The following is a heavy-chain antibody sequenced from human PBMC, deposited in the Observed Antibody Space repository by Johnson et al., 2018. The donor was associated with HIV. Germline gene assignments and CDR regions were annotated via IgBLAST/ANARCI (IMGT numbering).Heavy chain of an antibody. D-gene: IGHD4-11*01. Sequence: VQLVESGGGLVQPGGSLTLSCAASGFTFSNYAMSWVRRAPGKGLEWVSTISGDAGSTYYADSVRGRFTLSRENAKNSLYLQMNSLRGGDTAVYYCAKDTYSHRLTVTESGFDIWGQGTMVTVSS. CDR1: GFTFSNYA. J-gene: IGHJ3*02. CDR2: ISGDAGST. V-gene: IGHV3-23*04. CDR3: AKDTYSHRLTVTESGFDI.